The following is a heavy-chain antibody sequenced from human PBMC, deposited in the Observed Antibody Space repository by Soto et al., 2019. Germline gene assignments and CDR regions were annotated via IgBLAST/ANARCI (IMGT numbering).Heavy chain of an antibody. CDR3: ATSYDSGFDP. V-gene: IGHV1-18*04. J-gene: IGHJ5*02. Sequence: QLQLVQSGAEVERPGASVRVSGKAYGYPFSKYGISWIRQAPGQGLEWMGWIKPDNGDTNYAQKFQGRVTMTTDTSSNTAYMELRSLRSDDTAVYYGATSYDSGFDPWGQGTLVSVSS. CDR1: GYPFSKYG. CDR2: IKPDNGDT. D-gene: IGHD5-12*01.